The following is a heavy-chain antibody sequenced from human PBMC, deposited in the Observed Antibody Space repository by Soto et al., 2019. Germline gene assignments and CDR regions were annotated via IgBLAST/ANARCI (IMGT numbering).Heavy chain of an antibody. CDR2: ISSRSSVT. D-gene: IGHD3-10*01. CDR3: ARAHRITMVRGVLPQGFDP. Sequence: QVQLVESGGDLVRPGGSLRRSCAASGFTFSDYYMSWIRQAPGKGLEWVSYISSRSSVTNYADSVKGRFTISRDNGKNPLDLPMTSLRAEYSAVYFCARAHRITMVRGVLPQGFDPWGQGPLVTVS. CDR1: GFTFSDYY. J-gene: IGHJ5*02. V-gene: IGHV3-11*06.